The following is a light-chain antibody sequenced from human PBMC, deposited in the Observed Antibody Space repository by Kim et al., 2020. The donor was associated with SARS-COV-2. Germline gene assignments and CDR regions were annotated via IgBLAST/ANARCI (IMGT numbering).Light chain of an antibody. CDR3: SSYTSSSTVV. CDR2: DVS. CDR1: SSDVGGYNY. V-gene: IGLV2-14*03. J-gene: IGLJ2*01. Sequence: GRSVTISCPGTSSDVGGYNYVSWYQQHPGKVPKLMIYDVSNRPSGVSNRFSGSKSGNTAYLTISGLQAEDEADYYCSSYTSSSTVVFGGGTQLTVL.